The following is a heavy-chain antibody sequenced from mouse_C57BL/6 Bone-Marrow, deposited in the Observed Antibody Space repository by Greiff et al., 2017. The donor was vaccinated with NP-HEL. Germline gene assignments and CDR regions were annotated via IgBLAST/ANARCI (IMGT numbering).Heavy chain of an antibody. V-gene: IGHV5-9*01. D-gene: IGHD2-3*01. Sequence: EVKVVESGGGLVKPGGSLKLSCAASGFTFSSYTMSWVRQTPEKRLEWVATISGGGGNTYYPDSVKGRFTISRDNAKNTLYLQMSSLRSEDTALDYCARRGVYDGMDHWGQGTSVTVSS. CDR1: GFTFSSYT. CDR2: ISGGGGNT. CDR3: ARRGVYDGMDH. J-gene: IGHJ4*01.